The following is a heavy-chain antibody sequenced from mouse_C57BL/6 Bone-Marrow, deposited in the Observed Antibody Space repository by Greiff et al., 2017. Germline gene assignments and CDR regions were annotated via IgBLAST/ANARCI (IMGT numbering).Heavy chain of an antibody. J-gene: IGHJ2*01. CDR3: APSTMASFDY. Sequence: QVQLQQPGAELVRPGTSVKLSCKASGYTFTSYWMHWVKQRPGQGLEWIGVIDPSDSYTNYNQKFKGKATLTVDTSSSTAYMQLSSLTSEDSAVYYCAPSTMASFDYWGQGTTLTVSS. D-gene: IGHD2-1*01. CDR2: IDPSDSYT. CDR1: GYTFTSYW. V-gene: IGHV1-59*01.